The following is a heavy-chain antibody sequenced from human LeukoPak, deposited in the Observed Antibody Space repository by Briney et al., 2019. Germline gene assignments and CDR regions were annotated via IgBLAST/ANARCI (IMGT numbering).Heavy chain of an antibody. CDR2: ISYDGSNK. CDR1: GFTFSSYG. CDR3: AKDRSSTWSFDY. J-gene: IGHJ4*02. Sequence: PGGSLRLSCAASGFTFSSYGIHWVRQAPGKGLEWVVVISYDGSNKYYADSVKGRFTISRDNSKNTLYLQMNSLRAEDTVVYYCAKDRSSTWSFDYWGQGTLVTVSS. D-gene: IGHD6-13*01. V-gene: IGHV3-30*18.